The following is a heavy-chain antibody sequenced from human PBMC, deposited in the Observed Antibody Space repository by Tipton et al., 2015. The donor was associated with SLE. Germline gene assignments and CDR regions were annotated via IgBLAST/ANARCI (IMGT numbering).Heavy chain of an antibody. CDR2: IYYSGST. J-gene: IGHJ4*02. CDR1: GGSISSSSYY. Sequence: TLSLTCTVSGGSISSSSYYWGWIRQPPGKGLEWIGSIYYSGSTYYNPSLKSRVTISVDTSKNQFSLKLSSVTAADTAVYYCAIPFPGSGYYGAYSFGYWGQGTLVTVSA. D-gene: IGHD3-22*01. V-gene: IGHV4-39*01. CDR3: AIPFPGSGYYGAYSFGY.